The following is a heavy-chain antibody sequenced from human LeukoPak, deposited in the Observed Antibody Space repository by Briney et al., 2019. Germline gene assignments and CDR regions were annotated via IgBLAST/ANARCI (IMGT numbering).Heavy chain of an antibody. CDR3: ARDSLLRSPGSNYYYYYMDV. D-gene: IGHD3-10*01. J-gene: IGHJ6*03. CDR2: IYSGGST. CDR1: GFSFSSNY. Sequence: GGSLRLSCAASGFSFSSNYMSWVRQAPGKGLEWVSVIYSGGSTYYADSVKGRFTISTDNSKNTLYLLMNSLRAEDTAVYYCARDSLLRSPGSNYYYYYMDVWGKGTTVTISS. V-gene: IGHV3-66*01.